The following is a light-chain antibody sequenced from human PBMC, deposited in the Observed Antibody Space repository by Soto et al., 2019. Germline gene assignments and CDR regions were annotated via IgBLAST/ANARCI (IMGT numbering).Light chain of an antibody. V-gene: IGKV1-5*03. CDR3: QQYHSYSAT. CDR2: KAS. CDR1: QSISSW. J-gene: IGKJ2*01. Sequence: DIQLTQSPSTLSASVGDRVTLTCRASQSISSWLAWYQLKPGKAPRLLIYKASSLQSGVPSRFSGSGSGTEFTLTISSLQPDDFATYYCQQYHSYSATFGQGTKVDIK.